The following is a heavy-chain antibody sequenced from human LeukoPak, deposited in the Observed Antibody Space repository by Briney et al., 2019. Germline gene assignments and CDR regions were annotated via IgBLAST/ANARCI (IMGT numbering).Heavy chain of an antibody. CDR3: AKDRHLVVPAAIFDY. D-gene: IGHD2-2*01. V-gene: IGHV3-23*01. CDR1: GFTFSSYA. CDR2: ISGSGGST. J-gene: IGHJ4*02. Sequence: PGGSLRLSCAASGFTFSSYAMSWVRQAPGKGLERVSAISGSGGSTYYADSVKGRFTISRDNSKNTLYLQMNSLRAEDTAVYYCAKDRHLVVPAAIFDYWGQGTLVTVSS.